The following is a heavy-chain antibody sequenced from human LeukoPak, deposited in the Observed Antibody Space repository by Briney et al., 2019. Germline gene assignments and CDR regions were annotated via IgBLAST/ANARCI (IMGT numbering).Heavy chain of an antibody. CDR2: ISPSGGRV. D-gene: IGHD3-10*01. Sequence: ASVKVSCKASGYTFTSYYIHWVRQAPGQGLEWMGIISPSGGRVSNAQKFQGRVTMTRDTSTSTVYVELSSLRSEDTAVYYCARGGVGEWPEIWGQGTMVTVSS. CDR1: GYTFTSYY. V-gene: IGHV1-46*01. J-gene: IGHJ3*02. CDR3: ARGGVGEWPEI.